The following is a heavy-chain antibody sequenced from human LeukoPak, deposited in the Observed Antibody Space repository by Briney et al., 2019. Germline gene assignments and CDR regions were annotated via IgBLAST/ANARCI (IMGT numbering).Heavy chain of an antibody. Sequence: PGGSLRLSCAASGFTVSSNYMSWVRQAPGKGLEWVSVIYSGGSTYYADSVKGRFTISRDNSKNTLYLQMNSMRAEDTAVYYCARAPRGDHAFDIWGQGTMVTVSS. J-gene: IGHJ3*02. V-gene: IGHV3-66*02. D-gene: IGHD3-10*01. CDR1: GFTVSSNY. CDR3: ARAPRGDHAFDI. CDR2: IYSGGST.